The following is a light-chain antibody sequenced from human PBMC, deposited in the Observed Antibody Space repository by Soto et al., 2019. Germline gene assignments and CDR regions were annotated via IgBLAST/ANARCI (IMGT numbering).Light chain of an antibody. J-gene: IGKJ5*01. CDR2: GAS. V-gene: IGKV3-15*01. Sequence: EMVMTQSPATLSVSPGERATLSCRASQSVSGNLAWYQQKPGQAPRLLIYGASTRATGIPARFSGSGSGTEFTLTISRLQSEDFAVYYCQQYNNWLITFGQGTRLEIK. CDR1: QSVSGN. CDR3: QQYNNWLIT.